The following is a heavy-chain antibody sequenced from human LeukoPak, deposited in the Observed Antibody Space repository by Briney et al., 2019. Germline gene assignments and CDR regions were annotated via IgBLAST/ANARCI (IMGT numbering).Heavy chain of an antibody. CDR1: GFRFSSDT. Sequence: GGSLRLSCAASGFRFSSDTLNWVRQAPGKGLEWLSSISGGSTYIHYAEAVKGRFTISRDNAKNSLYLQMNSLRGEDTAVYYCAKNGAYGSGRYFDYWGQGTLVTVSS. J-gene: IGHJ4*02. D-gene: IGHD3-10*01. CDR2: ISGGSTYI. CDR3: AKNGAYGSGRYFDY. V-gene: IGHV3-21*01.